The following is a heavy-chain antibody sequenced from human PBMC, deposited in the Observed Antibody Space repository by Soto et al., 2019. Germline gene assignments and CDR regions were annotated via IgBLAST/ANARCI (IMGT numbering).Heavy chain of an antibody. CDR1: GGTFSSYA. J-gene: IGHJ4*02. D-gene: IGHD1-26*01. Sequence: ASVKVSCKASGGTFSSYAISWVRQAPGQGLEWMGGINPIFGTANYAQKFQGRVTITADESTSTAYMELSSLRSEDTAVYYCARVMVGQTHQSSFDYWGQGTLVTVSS. CDR3: ARVMVGQTHQSSFDY. V-gene: IGHV1-69*13. CDR2: INPIFGTA.